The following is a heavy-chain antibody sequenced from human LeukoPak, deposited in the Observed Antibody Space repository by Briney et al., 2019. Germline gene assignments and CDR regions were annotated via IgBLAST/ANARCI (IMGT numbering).Heavy chain of an antibody. CDR3: ARGQYSYALVYYFDY. Sequence: ASVKVSCKASGYTFTSYYMHWVRQAPGQGLEWMGIINPSGGSTSYAQKFQGRVTMTRDMSTSTVYMELSSLRSEDTAVYYCARGQYSYALVYYFDYWGQGTLVTVSS. CDR1: GYTFTSYY. V-gene: IGHV1-46*01. CDR2: INPSGGST. D-gene: IGHD5-18*01. J-gene: IGHJ4*02.